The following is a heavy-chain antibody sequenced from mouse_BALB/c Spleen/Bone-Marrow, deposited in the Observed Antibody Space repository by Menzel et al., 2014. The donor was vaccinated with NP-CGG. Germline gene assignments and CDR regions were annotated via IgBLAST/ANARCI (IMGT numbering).Heavy chain of an antibody. V-gene: IGHV5-6-2*01. D-gene: IGHD1-2*01. Sequence: EVMLVESGGGLAKLGGSLKLSCAASGFTFTSYYMSWIRQTPEKRLELVAAINSNGDNTYYPDTMKGRFTISRDNAKNTLYLQMSSLKSEDTALFYCARRGISTAEGVGAMDYWGQGTSVTVSS. J-gene: IGHJ4*01. CDR2: INSNGDNT. CDR1: GFTFTSYY. CDR3: ARRGISTAEGVGAMDY.